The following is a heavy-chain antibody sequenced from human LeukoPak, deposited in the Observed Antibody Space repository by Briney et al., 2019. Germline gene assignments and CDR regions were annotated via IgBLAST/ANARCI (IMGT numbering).Heavy chain of an antibody. D-gene: IGHD3-16*02. V-gene: IGHV4-38-2*01. J-gene: IGHJ4*02. CDR2: ISPSGNT. Sequence: PSETLSLTCAVSGYSISSASYWGWIRQPPGKGLEWIGSISPSGNTYYNPSLKSRISISLDTSKNQFSLKLTSMTAADTAFYYCARRAYSYLFLDYWGQGTLVTVSS. CDR1: GYSISSASY. CDR3: ARRAYSYLFLDY.